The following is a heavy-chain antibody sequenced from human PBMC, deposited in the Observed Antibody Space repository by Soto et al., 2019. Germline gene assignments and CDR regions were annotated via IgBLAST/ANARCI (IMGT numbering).Heavy chain of an antibody. CDR3: ARSGDYGQEVRYYFDY. J-gene: IGHJ4*02. V-gene: IGHV3-33*01. CDR1: GFTFSSYG. D-gene: IGHD4-17*01. Sequence: GGSLRLSCAASGFTFSSYGMHWVRQAPGKGLEWVAVIWYDGSNKYYADSVKGRFTISRDNSKNTLYLQMNSLRAEDTAVYYCARSGDYGQEVRYYFDYWGQGTLVTVSS. CDR2: IWYDGSNK.